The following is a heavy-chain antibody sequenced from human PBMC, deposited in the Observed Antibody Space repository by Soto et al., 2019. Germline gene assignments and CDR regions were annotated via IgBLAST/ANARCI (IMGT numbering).Heavy chain of an antibody. CDR3: MRQLGVDADNWLHP. Sequence: GEPLKISCGGAGYSFTINWIGWVRQMPGKGLEWMGIIYPGDSDTRYSPSFQGQVTISADKSINTAYLQWSSLRASDTAMYYCMRQLGVDADNWLHPWGQGALVTVSS. V-gene: IGHV5-51*01. D-gene: IGHD2-8*01. J-gene: IGHJ5*02. CDR2: IYPGDSDT. CDR1: GYSFTINW.